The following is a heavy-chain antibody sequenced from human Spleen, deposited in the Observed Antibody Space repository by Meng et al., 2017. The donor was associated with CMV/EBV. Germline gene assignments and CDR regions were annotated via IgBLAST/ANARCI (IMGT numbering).Heavy chain of an antibody. J-gene: IGHJ4*02. Sequence: ASVKVSCKASGYTFTSYNIIWVRQAPGQGLEWMGWISTYNGNTNYAQKLQGRVTMTTDTSTSTAYMDLSSLRSEDTAVYYCARGFVQYQLLLGYWGQGTLVTVSS. CDR2: ISTYNGNT. V-gene: IGHV1-18*01. CDR1: GYTFTSYN. CDR3: ARGFVQYQLLLGY. D-gene: IGHD2-2*01.